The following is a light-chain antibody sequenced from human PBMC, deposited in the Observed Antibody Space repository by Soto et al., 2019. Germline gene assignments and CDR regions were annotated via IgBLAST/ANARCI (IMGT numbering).Light chain of an antibody. CDR2: DAS. Sequence: EIVFTHSPGTLSFSPGERATLSCRASQSVSSSYLAWYQQRPGQTPRLLIYDASTRAPGIPARFSGRGSGADFTLTISSLQPEDVATYYCQKYNSAPWTFGQGTKVDIK. CDR3: QKYNSAPWT. V-gene: IGKV3-20*01. J-gene: IGKJ1*01. CDR1: QSVSSSY.